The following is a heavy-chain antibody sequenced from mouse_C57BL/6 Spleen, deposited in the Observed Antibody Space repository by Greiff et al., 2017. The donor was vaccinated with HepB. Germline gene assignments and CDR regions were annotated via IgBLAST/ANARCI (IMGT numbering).Heavy chain of an antibody. CDR2: INYDGSST. D-gene: IGHD2-5*01. CDR1: GFTFSDYY. J-gene: IGHJ2*01. Sequence: EVMLVESEGGLVQPGSSMKLSCTASGFTFSDYYMAWVRQVPEKGLEWVANINYDGSSTYYLDSLKSRFIISRDNAKNILYLQMSSLKSEDTATYYCARCSNYPYYFDYWGQGTTLTVSS. V-gene: IGHV5-16*01. CDR3: ARCSNYPYYFDY.